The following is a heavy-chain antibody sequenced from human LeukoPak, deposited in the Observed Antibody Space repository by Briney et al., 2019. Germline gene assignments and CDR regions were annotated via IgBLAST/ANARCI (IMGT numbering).Heavy chain of an antibody. CDR3: ARDSSDIRSLIAH. J-gene: IGHJ1*01. CDR2: ISAYNGNT. V-gene: IGHV1-18*01. D-gene: IGHD2-15*01. Sequence: ASVKVSCKASGYTFTSYGISWVRQAPGQGLEWMGWISAYNGNTNYAQKLQGRVTMTTDTSASTAYMELRSLRSEDAAVYYCARDSSDIRSLIAHWGQGTLVTVSS. CDR1: GYTFTSYG.